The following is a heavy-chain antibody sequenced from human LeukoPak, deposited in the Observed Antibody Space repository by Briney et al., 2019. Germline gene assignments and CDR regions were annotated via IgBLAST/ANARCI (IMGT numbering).Heavy chain of an antibody. V-gene: IGHV4-59*08. CDR3: ARMYDSSGYYYPFDY. Sequence: SETLSLTCTVSGGSISSYFWRWIRPPPGKGLEWIGYIYYTGSTNYIPSLQRRVSLSVDTSNNHLSLHLSSLTAADTAVYYCARMYDSSGYYYPFDYWGQGTLVTVSS. CDR2: IYYTGST. J-gene: IGHJ4*02. CDR1: GGSISSYF. D-gene: IGHD3-22*01.